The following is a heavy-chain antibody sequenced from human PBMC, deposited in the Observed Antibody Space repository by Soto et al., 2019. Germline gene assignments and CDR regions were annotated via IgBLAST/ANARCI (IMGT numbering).Heavy chain of an antibody. V-gene: IGHV3-48*02. Sequence: GGSLRLSCAASGFTLISYSMTWVLQAPGKGLEWVSYIDTSGRTKFYADSVKGRFTISRDNAKNSLFLQMNSLSDEDTAVYYCARDRYYDSSGYYTDAFDIWGQGTMVTVSS. CDR1: GFTLISYS. CDR3: ARDRYYDSSGYYTDAFDI. D-gene: IGHD3-22*01. CDR2: IDTSGRTK. J-gene: IGHJ3*02.